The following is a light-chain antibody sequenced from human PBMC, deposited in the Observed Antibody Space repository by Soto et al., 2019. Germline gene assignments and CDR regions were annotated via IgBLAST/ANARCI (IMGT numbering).Light chain of an antibody. CDR1: SSDVGGYNY. J-gene: IGLJ1*01. CDR2: DVS. Sequence: QSALTQPASVSGSPGQSITISCTGTSSDVGGYNYVSWYQQHPGKAPKLMIYDVSNRPSGVSNRFSGSKSGNTASLTISGLQAEDEADYYGSSYTSSSTIGVFGTGTKLTVL. CDR3: SSYTSSSTIGV. V-gene: IGLV2-14*01.